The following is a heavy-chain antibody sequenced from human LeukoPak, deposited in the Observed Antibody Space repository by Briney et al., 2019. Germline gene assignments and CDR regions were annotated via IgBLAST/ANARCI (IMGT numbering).Heavy chain of an antibody. CDR3: ARDATGDH. CDR2: SRNRAKSYTT. CDR1: GITFSDHY. V-gene: IGHV3-72*01. Sequence: GGSLRLSCAVSGITFSDHYMDCVRQAPGKGLEWVGRSRNRAKSYTTDYAASVKGRFTISRDDSKSTLYLQMNSLETEDTAVYYCARDATGDHWGQGSLVSVSS. J-gene: IGHJ4*02.